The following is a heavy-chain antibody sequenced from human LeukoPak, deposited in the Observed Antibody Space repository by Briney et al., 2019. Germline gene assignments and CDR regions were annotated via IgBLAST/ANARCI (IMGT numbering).Heavy chain of an antibody. J-gene: IGHJ4*02. CDR3: ASDTATDLEYYFDY. CDR2: ISYDGSNK. CDR1: GFTFSSYA. Sequence: PGGSLRLSCAASGFTFSSYAMHWVRQAPGKGLEWVAVISYDGSNKYYADSVKGRFTISRDNSKNTLYLQMNSLRAEDTAVYYCASDTATDLEYYFDYWGQGTLVTVSS. D-gene: IGHD3-3*01. V-gene: IGHV3-30*04.